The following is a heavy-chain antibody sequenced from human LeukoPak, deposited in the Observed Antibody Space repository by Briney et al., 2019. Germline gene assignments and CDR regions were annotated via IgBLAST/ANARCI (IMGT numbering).Heavy chain of an antibody. CDR3: ARDFCSGGSCYPDAFDI. V-gene: IGHV3-33*01. D-gene: IGHD2-15*01. CDR1: GFTFSSYG. J-gene: IGHJ3*02. CDR2: IWYDGTNT. Sequence: PGGSLRLSCAASGFTFSSYGMHWVRQAPGKGLEWVAVIWYDGTNTYYADSVKGRFTISGDNSKNTLYLQMNSLRAEDTAVYYCARDFCSGGSCYPDAFDIWGQGTMVTVSS.